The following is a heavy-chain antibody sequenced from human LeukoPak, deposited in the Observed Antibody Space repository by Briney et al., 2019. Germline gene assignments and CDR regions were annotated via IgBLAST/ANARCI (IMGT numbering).Heavy chain of an antibody. V-gene: IGHV4-34*01. CDR1: GGSFSAYY. CDR2: INHSGST. J-gene: IGHJ6*04. CDR3: AELGITMIGGV. Sequence: SETLSLTCAVYGGSFSAYYWSWNRQPPGKGLEWIGEINHSGSTNYNPSLKSRVTISLDTSKNQFSLKLNSVTAADTAVYYCAELGITMIGGVWGKGTTVTISS. D-gene: IGHD3-10*02.